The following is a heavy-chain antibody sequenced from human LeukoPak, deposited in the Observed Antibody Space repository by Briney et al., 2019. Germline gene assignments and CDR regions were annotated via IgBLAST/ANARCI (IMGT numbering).Heavy chain of an antibody. CDR3: ARGGIQLWTSFDY. D-gene: IGHD5-18*01. CDR1: GFTFSSYA. CDR2: ISYDGSNK. Sequence: GRSLRLSCAASGFTFSSYAMHCVRQAPGKGLEWVAVISYDGSNKYYADSVKGRFTISRDNSKNTLYLQMNSLRGEDTAVYFCARGGIQLWTSFDYWGQGTLVTVSS. J-gene: IGHJ4*02. V-gene: IGHV3-30*04.